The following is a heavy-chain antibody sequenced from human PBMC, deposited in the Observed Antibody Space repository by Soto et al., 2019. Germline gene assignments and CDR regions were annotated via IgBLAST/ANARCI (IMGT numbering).Heavy chain of an antibody. CDR1: GFNCSSYG. Sequence: GGSLRLSCAASGFNCSSYGMHWVRQAPGKGLEWVAVIWYDGSNKYYADSVKGRFTISRDNSKNTLYLQMNSLRAEDTAVYYCARGSVTPGYYLDYWGQGTLVTVSS. CDR3: ARGSVTPGYYLDY. D-gene: IGHD4-17*01. V-gene: IGHV3-33*01. J-gene: IGHJ4*02. CDR2: IWYDGSNK.